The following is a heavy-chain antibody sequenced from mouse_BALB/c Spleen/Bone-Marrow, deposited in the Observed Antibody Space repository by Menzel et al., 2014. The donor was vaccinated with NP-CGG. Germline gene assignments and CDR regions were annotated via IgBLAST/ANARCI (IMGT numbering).Heavy chain of an antibody. Sequence: QVQLKESGPELVKPGASVKMSCKASGYTYTDYVISWVKQRTGQGLEWIGETDPGRGSSFYNEKFKAKATLTADKSANTAYMQLGSLTSEDSAVYFCARDGNYAVLDYWGQGTSVTVSS. D-gene: IGHD2-1*01. CDR3: ARDGNYAVLDY. CDR1: GYTYTDYV. J-gene: IGHJ4*01. V-gene: IGHV1-77*01. CDR2: TDPGRGSS.